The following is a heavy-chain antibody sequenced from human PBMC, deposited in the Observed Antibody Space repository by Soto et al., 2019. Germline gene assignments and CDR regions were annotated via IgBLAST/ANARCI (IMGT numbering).Heavy chain of an antibody. CDR2: IFYSGST. D-gene: IGHD1-26*01. CDR1: GGSISSTGYF. V-gene: IGHV4-31*03. J-gene: IGHJ4*02. CDR3: ARDAGSGDYFDY. Sequence: QVQLQESGPGLVKPSQTLSLTCTVSGGSISSTGYFWTWIRQHPGKVLEWIGYIFYSGSTFHNPSVNIRVTISVDTSKSQFSLELSSVTAADTAVYDCARDAGSGDYFDYWGQGTLVTVSS.